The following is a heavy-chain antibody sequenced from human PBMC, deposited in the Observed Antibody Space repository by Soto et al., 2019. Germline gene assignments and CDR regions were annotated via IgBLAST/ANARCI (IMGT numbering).Heavy chain of an antibody. J-gene: IGHJ5*02. Sequence: EVQLVESGGGLVKPGGSLRLSCGFTFNSYSLNWVRQAPGKGLEWVSSISSGSAYIKYADSVKGRFTISRDNANNFLYLQMSSLRVDDTALYYCTRDQGGSYDSWFDPWGQGTLVTVSS. CDR2: ISSGSAYI. CDR1: FTFNSYS. CDR3: TRDQGGSYDSWFDP. D-gene: IGHD1-26*01. V-gene: IGHV3-21*06.